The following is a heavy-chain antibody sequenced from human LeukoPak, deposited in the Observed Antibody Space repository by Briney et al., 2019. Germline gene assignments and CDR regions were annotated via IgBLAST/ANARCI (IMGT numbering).Heavy chain of an antibody. V-gene: IGHV3-7*05. CDR1: KFTFTSYW. J-gene: IGHJ3*02. CDR2: IKQDGSET. D-gene: IGHD3-10*01. Sequence: GGSLRLSCAAPKFTFTSYWMSWVRQAPGKGLEWVAIIKQDGSETYYVASVKGRFTISRDNAKKSLYLQMGSLRAEDTALYYCAKGFGINGLAFDIWGQGTMVTVSS. CDR3: AKGFGINGLAFDI.